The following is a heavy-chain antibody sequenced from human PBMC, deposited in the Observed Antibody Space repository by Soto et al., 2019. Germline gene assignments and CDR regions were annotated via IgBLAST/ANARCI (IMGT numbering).Heavy chain of an antibody. CDR1: GGSISSSSYY. CDR3: ARQPEYCSSTSCYALYAFDI. Sequence: QLQLQESGPGLVKPSETLSLTCTVSGGSISSSSYYWGWIRQPPGKGLEWIGSIYYSGSTYYNPSLKSRVTISVDTSKNQFSLKLSSVTAADTAVYYCARQPEYCSSTSCYALYAFDIWGQGTMVTVSS. CDR2: IYYSGST. D-gene: IGHD2-2*01. V-gene: IGHV4-39*01. J-gene: IGHJ3*02.